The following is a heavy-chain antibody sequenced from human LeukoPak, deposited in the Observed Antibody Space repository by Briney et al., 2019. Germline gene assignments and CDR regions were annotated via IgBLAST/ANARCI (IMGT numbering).Heavy chain of an antibody. CDR2: ISGSGGST. Sequence: PGGSLRLSCAASGFTFSSYGMSWVRQAPGKGLEWVSAISGSGGSTYYADSVKGRFTISRDNSKNTLYLQMNSLRAEDTAVYYCAKSLYYYDSSGYPGDYWGQGTLVTVSS. D-gene: IGHD3-22*01. V-gene: IGHV3-23*01. J-gene: IGHJ4*02. CDR1: GFTFSSYG. CDR3: AKSLYYYDSSGYPGDY.